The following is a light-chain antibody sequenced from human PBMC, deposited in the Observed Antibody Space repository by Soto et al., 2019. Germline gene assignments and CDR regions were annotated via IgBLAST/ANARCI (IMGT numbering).Light chain of an antibody. CDR1: SSNIGGCT. Sequence: QSVLTQPPSASGTPGQRVTISCSGSSSNIGGCTVSCYQQLPGTAPKVFIFGNSNRPSGVPVPDRFSGSKSGTSASLAITGLQAEDEGDYYCQSYDSTLDARYVFGTGTKVTVL. J-gene: IGLJ1*01. CDR3: QSYDSTLDARYV. CDR2: GNS. V-gene: IGLV1-40*01.